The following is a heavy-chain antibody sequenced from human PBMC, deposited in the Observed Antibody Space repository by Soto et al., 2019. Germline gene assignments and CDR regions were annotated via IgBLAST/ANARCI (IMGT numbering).Heavy chain of an antibody. CDR3: AASYCSGGRCYAYAMDI. D-gene: IGHD2-15*01. Sequence: VQLQESGPGLVTPSGTLSLTCAVSGGSIDYGSSWSWVRQSPGRGLEWIGEIYYSGRTNYNPSLKSRITISVDKSKNQISLKLTSVTVADTARYYCAASYCSGGRCYAYAMDIWGQGTTVIVSS. CDR1: GGSIDYGSS. J-gene: IGHJ6*02. V-gene: IGHV4-4*02. CDR2: IYYSGRT.